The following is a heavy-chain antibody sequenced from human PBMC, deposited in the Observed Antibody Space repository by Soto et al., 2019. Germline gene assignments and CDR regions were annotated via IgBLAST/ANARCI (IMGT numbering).Heavy chain of an antibody. J-gene: IGHJ4*02. D-gene: IGHD3-22*01. V-gene: IGHV3-23*01. CDR2: LSGDGTTT. CDR3: EKDITFDSSAYNY. CDR1: GFTFSTYG. Sequence: EVQLLESGGGRVQPGVSLRLSCTASGFTFSTYGMSWVRQAPGKGLEWVSSLSGDGTTTYYIDSVKGRFTISRDNSRNTLSLQMNCLRTEDTAGYYCEKDITFDSSAYNYWGQGILVTVSS.